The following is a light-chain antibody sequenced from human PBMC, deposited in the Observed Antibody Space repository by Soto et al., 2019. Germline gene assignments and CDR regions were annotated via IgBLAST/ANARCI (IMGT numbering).Light chain of an antibody. V-gene: IGLV2-14*03. J-gene: IGLJ1*01. Sequence: QSALTQPASVSGSPGQSITISCTGTSSDVGGYNYVSWYQQHPGKGPKLMIYEVSNRPSGVSNRFSGSKSGNTATLTISGLQAEVEADYCCSSYTSTSSRVFGTGTKVTVL. CDR3: SSYTSTSSRV. CDR1: SSDVGGYNY. CDR2: EVS.